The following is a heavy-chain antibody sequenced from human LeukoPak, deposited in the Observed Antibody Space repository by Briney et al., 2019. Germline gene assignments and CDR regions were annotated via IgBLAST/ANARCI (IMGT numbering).Heavy chain of an antibody. Sequence: GGSLRLSCAASGFTFSSYWMSWVRQAPGKGLEWVANIKQDGSEKYYVDSVKGRFTISRDNDKNSLYLQMNSLRAEDTAVYYCARGEWSGGDYFDYWGQGTLVTVSS. CDR2: IKQDGSEK. CDR3: ARGEWSGGDYFDY. CDR1: GFTFSSYW. V-gene: IGHV3-7*01. J-gene: IGHJ4*02. D-gene: IGHD3-10*01.